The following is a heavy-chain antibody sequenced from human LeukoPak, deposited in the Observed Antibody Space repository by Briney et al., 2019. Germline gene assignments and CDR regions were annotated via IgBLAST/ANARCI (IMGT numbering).Heavy chain of an antibody. V-gene: IGHV1-2*02. J-gene: IGHJ4*02. CDR3: ARYQPWVGYFDY. D-gene: IGHD1-26*01. CDR1: GYTFTGYY. Sequence: ASVKVSCKASGYTFTGYYMHWVRQAPGQGLEWMGWINPNSGGTNYAQKFQGRVTMTRDTSISTAYMELSRLRSDDTAVYYCARYQPWVGYFDYWGQGTLVTVSS. CDR2: INPNSGGT.